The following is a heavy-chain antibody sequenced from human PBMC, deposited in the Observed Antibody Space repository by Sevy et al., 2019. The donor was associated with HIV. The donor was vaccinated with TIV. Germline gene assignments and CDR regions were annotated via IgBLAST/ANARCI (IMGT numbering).Heavy chain of an antibody. D-gene: IGHD1-1*01. CDR3: ARGQNGKYDY. CDR1: GFTFSSYS. V-gene: IGHV3-21*01. Sequence: GGSLRLSCAASGFTFSSYSMTWVRQAPGKGLEWVSSISSSSTYIFYADSVKGRFTISRDNAKNSLYLQMNTLRAEDSAVYYCARGQNGKYDYWGQGTLVTVSS. CDR2: ISSSSTYI. J-gene: IGHJ4*02.